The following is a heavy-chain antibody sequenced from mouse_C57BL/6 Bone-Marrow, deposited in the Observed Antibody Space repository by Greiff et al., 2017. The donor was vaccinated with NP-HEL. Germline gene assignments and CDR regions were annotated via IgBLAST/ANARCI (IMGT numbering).Heavy chain of an antibody. CDR1: GYTFTSYW. D-gene: IGHD2-12*01. J-gene: IGHJ3*01. CDR3: ARYDAWFAY. Sequence: VQLQQSGAELVLPGASVKLSCKASGYTFTSYWMHWVTQRPGQGLEWIGELDPSDSCTNYNQKFKGKSTLTVDKSSSTAYMQLSSLTSEDSAVYYCARYDAWFAYWGQGTLVTVSA. V-gene: IGHV1-69*01. CDR2: LDPSDSCT.